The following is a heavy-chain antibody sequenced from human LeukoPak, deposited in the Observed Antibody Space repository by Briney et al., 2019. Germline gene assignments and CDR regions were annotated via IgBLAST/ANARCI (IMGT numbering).Heavy chain of an antibody. CDR3: ARDGYSSGWYNHYYYYGMDV. J-gene: IGHJ6*02. CDR2: TYYRSKWYN. V-gene: IGHV6-1*01. D-gene: IGHD6-19*01. Sequence: SQTLSLTCAISGDSASSNSAAWNWIRQSPSRGLEWLGRTYYRSKWYNDYAVSVKSRITINPDTSKNQFSLQLNSVTPEDTAVYYCARDGYSSGWYNHYYYYGMDVWGQGTTVTVSS. CDR1: GDSASSNSAA.